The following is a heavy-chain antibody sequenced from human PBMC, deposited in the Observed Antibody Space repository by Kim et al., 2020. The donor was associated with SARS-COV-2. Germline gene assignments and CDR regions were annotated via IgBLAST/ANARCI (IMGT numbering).Heavy chain of an antibody. J-gene: IGHJ6*02. CDR2: IIPIFGMA. V-gene: IGHV1-69*13. D-gene: IGHD4-4*01. Sequence: SVKVSCKASGGTFSNYAISWVRQAPGQGLEWMGGIIPIFGMANYAQKFQGRVTITADESTSTAYMELSSLRSEDTAVYYCARVGYSNYPYYYYGMDVWGHGTTVTVSS. CDR1: GGTFSNYA. CDR3: ARVGYSNYPYYYYGMDV.